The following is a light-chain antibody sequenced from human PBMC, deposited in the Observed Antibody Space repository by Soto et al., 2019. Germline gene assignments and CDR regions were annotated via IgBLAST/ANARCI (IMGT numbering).Light chain of an antibody. Sequence: EIVLTQSPGTLSLSPGERATLSCRASQSVSSSYLAWYQQKPGQAPRLLIYGASSRATGIPDRFSGSVSGTDFTLTISRLEAEDFAVYYCQQYGSSRWTFGQGTKVDIK. J-gene: IGKJ1*01. V-gene: IGKV3-20*01. CDR1: QSVSSSY. CDR3: QQYGSSRWT. CDR2: GAS.